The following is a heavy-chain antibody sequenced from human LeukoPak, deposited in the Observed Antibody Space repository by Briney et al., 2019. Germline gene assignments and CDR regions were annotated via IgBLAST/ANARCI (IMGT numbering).Heavy chain of an antibody. CDR2: ISPYSGNT. CDR3: ARARSVSSTWDY. V-gene: IGHV1-18*01. J-gene: IGHJ4*02. D-gene: IGHD6-13*01. CDR1: GYTFTSYG. Sequence: ASVKVFCKASGYTFTSYGISWVRQAPGQGLEWMGWISPYSGNTNYAQKLQGRVTITADTSTSTAYMELRSLISDDTAVYYCARARSVSSTWDYWGQGTLVTASS.